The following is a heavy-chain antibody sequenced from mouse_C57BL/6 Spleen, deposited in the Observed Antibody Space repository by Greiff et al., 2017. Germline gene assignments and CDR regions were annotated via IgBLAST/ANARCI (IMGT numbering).Heavy chain of an antibody. J-gene: IGHJ3*01. CDR3: TRGPAWFAY. V-gene: IGHV1-15*01. Sequence: PLQQSGAELVRPGASVTLSCKASGYTFTDYEMHWVKQTPVHGLEWIGAIDPETGGTAYNQKFKGKAILTADKSSSTAYMELRSLTSEDSAVYYCTRGPAWFAYWGQGTLVTVSA. CDR1: GYTFTDYE. CDR2: IDPETGGT.